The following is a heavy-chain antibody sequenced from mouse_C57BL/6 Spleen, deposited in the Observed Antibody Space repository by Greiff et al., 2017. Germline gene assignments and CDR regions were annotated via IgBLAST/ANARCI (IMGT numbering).Heavy chain of an antibody. CDR2: INPSNGGT. J-gene: IGHJ1*03. CDR3: ARDYGSSWVYWYFDV. CDR1: GYTFTSYW. V-gene: IGHV1-53*01. D-gene: IGHD1-1*01. Sequence: QVQLQQSGTELVKPGASVKLSCKASGYTFTSYWMHWVKQRPGQGLEWIGNINPSNGGTNYNEKFKSKATLTVDKSSSTAYMQLSSLTSEDSAVYYCARDYGSSWVYWYFDVWGTGTTVTVSS.